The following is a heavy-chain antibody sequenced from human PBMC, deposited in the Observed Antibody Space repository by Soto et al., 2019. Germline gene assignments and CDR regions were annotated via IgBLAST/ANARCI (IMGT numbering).Heavy chain of an antibody. V-gene: IGHV3-23*01. CDR3: AIDRGMFYYDSSGYSPAYGMDV. CDR1: GFTFSSYA. J-gene: IGHJ6*02. D-gene: IGHD3-22*01. Sequence: GGSLRLSCAASGFTFSSYAMSWVRQAPGKGLEWVSTISGRGGSTYYADSVKGRFTISRDNSKNTLYLQMNSLRAEDTAVYYCAIDRGMFYYDSSGYSPAYGMDVWGQGTTVTVSS. CDR2: ISGRGGST.